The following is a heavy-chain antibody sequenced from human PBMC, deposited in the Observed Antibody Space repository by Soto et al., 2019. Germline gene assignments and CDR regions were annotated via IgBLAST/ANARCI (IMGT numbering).Heavy chain of an antibody. J-gene: IGHJ4*02. D-gene: IGHD3-10*02. Sequence: PSETLSLTCAVSGGSISSGGYSWSWIRQPPGKGLEWIGYIHDNGDTNYNPSLESRVTISVDTSRNQFSLRLRSVSTADTAVYYCASMLGGRLLFDYWGQGILVTVSS. CDR3: ASMLGGRLLFDY. CDR1: GGSISSGGYS. CDR2: IHDNGDT. V-gene: IGHV4-61*08.